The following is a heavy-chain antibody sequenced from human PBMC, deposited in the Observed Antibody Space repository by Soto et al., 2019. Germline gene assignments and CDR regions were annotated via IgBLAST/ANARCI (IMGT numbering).Heavy chain of an antibody. J-gene: IGHJ4*02. CDR2: IYHSGST. Sequence: TLPLTCAVSGGSSSSGGYSWSWIRQPPGKGLEWIAYIYHSGSTYYNPSLKSRVTISVDRSKNQFSLKLSSVTAADTAVYYCARVPDYWGQGTLVTVSS. V-gene: IGHV4-30-2*01. CDR3: ARVPDY. CDR1: GGSSSSGGYS.